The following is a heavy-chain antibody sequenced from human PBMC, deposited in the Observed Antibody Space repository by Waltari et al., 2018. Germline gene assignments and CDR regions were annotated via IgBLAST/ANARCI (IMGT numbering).Heavy chain of an antibody. J-gene: IGHJ4*02. Sequence: EVHVVESGGGLIQPGGSLRLSCAVSGFIVSSNYISWVRQAPGKGLEWVSVIYSGGSSYYVDSVKGRFTISRDNSKNTIYLEMNSLRGEDTAVYFCVGHRFGSGSYFDYWGQGTPVTVSS. CDR1: GFIVSSNY. CDR2: IYSGGSS. D-gene: IGHD3-10*01. V-gene: IGHV3-53*01. CDR3: VGHRFGSGSYFDY.